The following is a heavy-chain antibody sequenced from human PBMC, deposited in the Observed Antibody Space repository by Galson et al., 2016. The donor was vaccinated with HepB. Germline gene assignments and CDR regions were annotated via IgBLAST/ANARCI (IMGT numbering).Heavy chain of an antibody. V-gene: IGHV1-58*01. D-gene: IGHD2-15*01. CDR3: AAGYCIGGRCFLPLQYYGLDV. Sequence: SVKVSCKASGFPFTRSDVQWVRQARGQGLEWMGWIVVGSGNTNYAQKFQERVTITRDMSTSTAYMELRGLRSEDTAVFYCAAGYCIGGRCFLPLQYYGLDVWGQGTTVTVSS. J-gene: IGHJ6*02. CDR2: IVVGSGNT. CDR1: GFPFTRSD.